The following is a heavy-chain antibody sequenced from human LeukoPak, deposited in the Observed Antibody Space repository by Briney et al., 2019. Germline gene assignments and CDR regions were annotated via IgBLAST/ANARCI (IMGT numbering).Heavy chain of an antibody. J-gene: IGHJ4*02. CDR2: ISSSGSTI. CDR1: GFTFSSYE. Sequence: QPGGSLRLSCAASGFTFSSYEMNWVRQAPGKGLEWVSYISSSGSTIYYADSAKGRFTISRDNAKNSLYLQMNSLRAEDAAVYYCARVIVATLGFDYWGQGTLVTVSS. CDR3: ARVIVATLGFDY. D-gene: IGHD5-12*01. V-gene: IGHV3-48*03.